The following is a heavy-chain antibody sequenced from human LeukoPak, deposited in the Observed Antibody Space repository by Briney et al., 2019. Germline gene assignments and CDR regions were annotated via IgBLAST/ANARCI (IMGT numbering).Heavy chain of an antibody. D-gene: IGHD3-10*01. CDR2: ISSNGGST. CDR1: GFTFSSYA. V-gene: IGHV3-64*01. CDR3: ARAEVVWFGESYAFDI. J-gene: IGHJ3*02. Sequence: GGSLRLSCAASGFTFSSYAMHWVRQAPGKGLEYVSAISSNGGSTYYANSVKGRFTISRDNSKNTLYLQMGSLRAEDMAVYYCARAEVVWFGESYAFDIWGQGTMVTVSS.